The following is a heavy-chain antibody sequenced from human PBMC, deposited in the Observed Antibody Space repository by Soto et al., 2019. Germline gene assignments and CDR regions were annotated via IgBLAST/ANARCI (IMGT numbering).Heavy chain of an antibody. CDR3: ARGLSRQQLASTFDY. V-gene: IGHV1-69*13. CDR2: IIPIFGTA. Sequence: SVKVSCKASVGTFISYAISWVRQAPGQGLEWMGGIIPIFGTANYAQKFQGRVTITADESTSTAYMELSSLRSEDTAVYYCARGLSRQQLASTFDYWGQGTLVTVSS. D-gene: IGHD6-13*01. J-gene: IGHJ4*02. CDR1: VGTFISYA.